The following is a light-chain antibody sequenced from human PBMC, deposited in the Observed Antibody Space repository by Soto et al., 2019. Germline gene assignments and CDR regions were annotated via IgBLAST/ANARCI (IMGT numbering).Light chain of an antibody. CDR1: QTISSW. V-gene: IGKV1-5*03. Sequence: DIKMTQSPSTLSGSVGDIVTITCRASQTISSWLAWYQQKPGKAPKLLIYKASSLESGVQSRFSGSGSGTEFTLTIRSLQPDDFATYYCKQYKSYWTCGQGTKVDIK. J-gene: IGKJ1*01. CDR2: KAS. CDR3: KQYKSYWT.